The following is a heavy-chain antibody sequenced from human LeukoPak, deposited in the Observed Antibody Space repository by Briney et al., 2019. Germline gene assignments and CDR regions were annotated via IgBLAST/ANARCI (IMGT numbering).Heavy chain of an antibody. Sequence: SEALSLTCTLSVGSVRSGSYCWGWARLPPGEGMEWIGYIYYSGSTNYNPSLKSRVTISVDTSKNQFSLKLSSVTAADTAVYYCARDRVDGGFDYWGQGTLVTVSS. CDR1: VGSVRSGSYC. D-gene: IGHD3-10*01. J-gene: IGHJ4*02. CDR3: ARDRVDGGFDY. CDR2: IYYSGST. V-gene: IGHV4-61*01.